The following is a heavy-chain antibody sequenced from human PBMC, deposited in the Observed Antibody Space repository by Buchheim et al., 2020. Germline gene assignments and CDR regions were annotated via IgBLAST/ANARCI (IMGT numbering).Heavy chain of an antibody. J-gene: IGHJ4*02. Sequence: QLQLQESGPGLVKPAETLSLTCTVAGGSISSSSYYWGWMRQPPGKGLEWIGSIYYSGSTYYNPSLKSRVTISVDTSKNQFCLKLSSVTAADTAVYYCASYGAYYYDSSGYYDYWGQRTL. CDR2: IYYSGST. D-gene: IGHD3-22*01. CDR3: ASYGAYYYDSSGYYDY. CDR1: GGSISSSSYY. V-gene: IGHV4-39*07.